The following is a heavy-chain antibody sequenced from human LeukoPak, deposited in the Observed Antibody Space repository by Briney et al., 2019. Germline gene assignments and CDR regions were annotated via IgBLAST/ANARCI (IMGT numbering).Heavy chain of an antibody. CDR2: IYSGGST. J-gene: IGHJ4*02. D-gene: IGHD3-10*01. CDR1: GFTVSSNY. V-gene: IGHV3-53*01. Sequence: PGGSLRLSCAASGFTVSSNYMSWVRQAPGKGLKWVSVIYSGGSTYYADSVKGRFTISRDNSKNTLYLQMNSLRAEDTAVYYCARGSGSYSAPPWNWGQGTLVTVSS. CDR3: ARGSGSYSAPPWN.